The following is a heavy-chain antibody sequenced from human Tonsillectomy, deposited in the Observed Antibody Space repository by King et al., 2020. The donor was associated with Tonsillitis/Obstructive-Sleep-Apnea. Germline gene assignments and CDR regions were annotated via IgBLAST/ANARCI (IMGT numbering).Heavy chain of an antibody. CDR1: GFTFSSYS. V-gene: IGHV3-48*02. CDR3: TRDPTTISAPHYYFDY. CDR2: ISSSSSAI. Sequence: VQLVESGGGLLQPGGSLRLSCAASGFTFSSYSMNWVRQAPGKGLEWVSYISSSSSAIYYADSVKGRFTISRDNAKNSLYLQMNRLRDEDTAVYYCTRDPTTISAPHYYFDYWGQGTLVTVSS. J-gene: IGHJ4*02. D-gene: IGHD4/OR15-4a*01.